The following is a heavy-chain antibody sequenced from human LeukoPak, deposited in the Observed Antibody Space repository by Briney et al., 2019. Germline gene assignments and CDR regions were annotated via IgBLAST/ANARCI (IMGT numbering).Heavy chain of an antibody. CDR2: IYRNTDGGKI. J-gene: IGHJ4*02. CDR3: THGSNRYDSADFDR. CDR1: GFSFNNPW. V-gene: IGHV3-15*01. D-gene: IGHD3-22*01. Sequence: PGGSLRLSCAASGFSFNNPWMNWVRQAPGKGLEGVGRIYRNTDGGKIEYAAPVQGRFTISRDDSNNMLFLQMNNLQVEDTAVYYCTHGSNRYDSADFDRWGQGTLVTVSS.